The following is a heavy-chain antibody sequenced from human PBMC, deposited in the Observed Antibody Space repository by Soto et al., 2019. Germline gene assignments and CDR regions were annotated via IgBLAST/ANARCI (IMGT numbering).Heavy chain of an antibody. J-gene: IGHJ4*02. CDR1: GFSLSTSKMG. CDR3: VHRRKECSGYYYAA. Sequence: QITLKESGPALVKPTQTLTLTCTFSGFSLSTSKMGVGWIRQPPGKALEWLALIYWDDDKRYSPSLKSRLTVTKDTSKNQGVLTMINMDPVDTATYYYVHRRKECSGYYYAAWGQGTLVTVSS. D-gene: IGHD3-22*01. V-gene: IGHV2-5*02. CDR2: IYWDDDK.